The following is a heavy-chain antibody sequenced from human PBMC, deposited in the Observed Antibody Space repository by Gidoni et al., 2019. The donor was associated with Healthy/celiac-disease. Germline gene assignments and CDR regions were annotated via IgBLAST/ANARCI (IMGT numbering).Heavy chain of an antibody. CDR2: INAGNGNT. D-gene: IGHD6-19*01. Sequence: QVQLVQSGAEVKKPGASVKVSCKAFGYTFTSYAMHWVRQAPGQRLEWMGWINAGNGNTKYSQKFQGRVTITRDTSASTAYMELSSLRSEDTAVYYCARDLVAVAGTAELDPWGQGTLVTVSS. V-gene: IGHV1-3*01. J-gene: IGHJ5*02. CDR3: ARDLVAVAGTAELDP. CDR1: GYTFTSYA.